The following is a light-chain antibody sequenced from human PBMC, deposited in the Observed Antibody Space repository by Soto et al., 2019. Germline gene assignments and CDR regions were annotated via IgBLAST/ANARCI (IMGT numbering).Light chain of an antibody. V-gene: IGKV3-15*01. Sequence: EIVMTQSPVTLSVSPGERATLSCKASQSIRMNLAWYQQKPGQAPRLLIYSASTRATGVPIRFSGGGSGTEFTLTISSLQSEDFAVYYWQEYNNWPRLTFGGGTKVEI. CDR3: QEYNNWPRLT. CDR2: SAS. J-gene: IGKJ4*01. CDR1: QSIRMN.